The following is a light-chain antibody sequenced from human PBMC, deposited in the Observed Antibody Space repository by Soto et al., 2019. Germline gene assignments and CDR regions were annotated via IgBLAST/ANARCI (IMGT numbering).Light chain of an antibody. CDR2: TAC. CDR3: QQSYSTPLT. CDR1: RSVGSH. Sequence: DIQMTQSPSSLSASLGDRIIITCRASRSVGSHLNWYQQQPGKAPRLLISTACTLQSGVTLRFSGDGSGTDFTLTINTLQPEDFATYYCQQSYSTPLTFGGGTKVEI. J-gene: IGKJ4*01. V-gene: IGKV1-39*01.